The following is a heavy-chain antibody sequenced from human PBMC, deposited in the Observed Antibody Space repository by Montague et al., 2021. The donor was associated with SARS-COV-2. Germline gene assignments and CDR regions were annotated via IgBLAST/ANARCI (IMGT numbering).Heavy chain of an antibody. CDR2: IYSGGST. Sequence: SRRLSCAASGFTVSSNYMSWVRQAPGKGLEWVSVIYSGGSTYYADSVKGRFTISRHNSKNTLYLQMNSLRAEDTAVYYCARDAQGQYDILTGYTYYYYMDAWGKGTTVTVSS. CDR3: ARDAQGQYDILTGYTYYYYMDA. D-gene: IGHD3-9*01. J-gene: IGHJ6*03. CDR1: GFTVSSNY. V-gene: IGHV3-53*04.